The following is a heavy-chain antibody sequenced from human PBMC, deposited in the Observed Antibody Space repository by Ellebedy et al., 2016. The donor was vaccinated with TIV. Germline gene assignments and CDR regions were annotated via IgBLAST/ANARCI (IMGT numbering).Heavy chain of an antibody. CDR1: GFTFTTYW. Sequence: GGSLRLXXAASGFTFTTYWMHWVRQAPGEGLACASRIKSDGSSTFYADSVKGRFTISRDNAKNTLYLQMNSLRAEDTAMYFCARGYYYGMDVWGQGTTVTVSS. V-gene: IGHV3-74*01. CDR2: IKSDGSST. J-gene: IGHJ6*02. CDR3: ARGYYYGMDV.